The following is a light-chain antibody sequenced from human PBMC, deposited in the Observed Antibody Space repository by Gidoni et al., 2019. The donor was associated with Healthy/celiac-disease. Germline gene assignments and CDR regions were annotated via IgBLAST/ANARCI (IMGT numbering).Light chain of an antibody. J-gene: IGKJ2*01. Sequence: DIQMTQSPSSLSASVGDRVTITCRASQSISSYLNWYQQKPGKAPKLLIYAASSLQSGVPSRFSGSGSWTDFPLTISSLHPEDFATYYCQQSYSTPNTFGQGTKLEIK. CDR1: QSISSY. CDR2: AAS. V-gene: IGKV1-39*01. CDR3: QQSYSTPNT.